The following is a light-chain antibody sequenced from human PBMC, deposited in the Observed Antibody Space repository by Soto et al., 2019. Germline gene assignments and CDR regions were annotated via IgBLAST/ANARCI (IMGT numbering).Light chain of an antibody. CDR2: HVD. J-gene: IGLJ1*01. V-gene: IGLV2-8*01. CDR3: SSYAGTNTFV. CDR1: SSDVGGYDS. Sequence: HSALTQPPSASGSPGQSVSTSCSGTSSDVGGYDSVSWYQHHPGKVPKLIIFHVDKWPSGVPDRFSGFKSGNTASLTVSGLRAEDEADYYCSSYAGTNTFVFGPGTTVTV.